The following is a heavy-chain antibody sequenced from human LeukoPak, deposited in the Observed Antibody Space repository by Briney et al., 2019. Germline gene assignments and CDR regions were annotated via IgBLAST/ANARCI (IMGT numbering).Heavy chain of an antibody. CDR3: ARDRDSSSWYGSGFDP. V-gene: IGHV4-59*01. D-gene: IGHD6-13*01. Sequence: SETLSLTCTVSGGSISSYYWSWVRQPPGKGLEWIGYIYYSGSTNYNPSLKSRVTISVDTSKNQFSLKLSSVTAADTAVYYCARDRDSSSWYGSGFDPWGQGTLVTVSS. J-gene: IGHJ5*02. CDR1: GGSISSYY. CDR2: IYYSGST.